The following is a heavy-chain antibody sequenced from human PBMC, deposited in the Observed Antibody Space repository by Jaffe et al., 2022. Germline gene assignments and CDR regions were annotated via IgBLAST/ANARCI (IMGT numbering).Heavy chain of an antibody. V-gene: IGHV3-30*02. CDR1: GFTFSTYG. D-gene: IGHD3-3*01. J-gene: IGHJ4*02. Sequence: QVHLVESGGGVVQPGGSLRLSCAASGFTFSTYGMHWVRQAPGKGLEWVAFIYYDGSNKYYADSVKGRFTISRDNSKNTLSLQMNSLRAEDMALYFCAKDRHLSLGATDFWSGYLDYWGLGTLVTVSS. CDR3: AKDRHLSLGATDFWSGYLDY. CDR2: IYYDGSNK.